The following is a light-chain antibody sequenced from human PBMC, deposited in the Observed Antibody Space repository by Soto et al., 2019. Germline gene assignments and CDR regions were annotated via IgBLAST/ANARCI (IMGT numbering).Light chain of an antibody. Sequence: EIVLTQSPGTLSLSPGERATLSCRAGQTIGSSSLAWYQQKPGQAPRLLIYGASIRATGIPERFSGSGSGTDFTLTISRLEPEDFAVYYCQQSGSSPITFGGGTKVEIK. V-gene: IGKV3-20*01. CDR2: GAS. CDR3: QQSGSSPIT. J-gene: IGKJ4*01. CDR1: QTIGSSS.